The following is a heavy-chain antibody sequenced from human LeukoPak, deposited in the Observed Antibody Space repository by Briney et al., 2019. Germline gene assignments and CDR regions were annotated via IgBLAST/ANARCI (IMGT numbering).Heavy chain of an antibody. D-gene: IGHD2-2*01. V-gene: IGHV3-7*03. CDR3: AKEEYGY. CDR2: IKQDGSEK. Sequence: GGSLRLSCAASGFTCNDYWMTWVRQAPGKGLEWVAHIKQDGSEKYYVDSLKGRFTISRDNSKNTLYLQMNSLRAEDTAVYYCAKEEYGYWGQGTLVTVSS. CDR1: GFTCNDYW. J-gene: IGHJ4*02.